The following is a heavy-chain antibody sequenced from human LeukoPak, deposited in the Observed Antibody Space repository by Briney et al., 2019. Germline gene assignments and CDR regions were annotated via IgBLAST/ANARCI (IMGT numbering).Heavy chain of an antibody. CDR2: IYYGGST. D-gene: IGHD2-15*01. J-gene: IGHJ5*02. V-gene: IGHV4-39*01. CDR1: GGSFSSTSYY. CDR3: ARLLGYCSGGSCYPPS. Sequence: PSETLSLTCTVSGGSFSSTSYYWGWIRQPPGKGLEWIGTIYYGGSTYYNPSLKSRFTISADASKDQFSLRLSSVTAADTAVYYCARLLGYCSGGSCYPPSWGQGTLVTVSS.